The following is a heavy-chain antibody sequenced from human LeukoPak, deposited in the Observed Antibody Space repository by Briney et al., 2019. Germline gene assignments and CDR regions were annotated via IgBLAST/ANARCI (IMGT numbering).Heavy chain of an antibody. D-gene: IGHD1-20*01. CDR2: IITIFGSA. V-gene: IGHV1-69*01. Sequence: SVKVSCKASGGTFSSYAISWVRQAPGQGLEWMGGIITIFGSANSAQKFQGRVTITADESTSTAYMELTSLRSEDTAVYYCARSVNWNDGFWFDPWGQGTLVTVSS. CDR3: ARSVNWNDGFWFDP. J-gene: IGHJ5*02. CDR1: GGTFSSYA.